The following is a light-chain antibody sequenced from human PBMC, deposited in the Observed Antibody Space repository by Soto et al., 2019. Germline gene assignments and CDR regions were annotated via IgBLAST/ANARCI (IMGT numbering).Light chain of an antibody. CDR2: GAS. Sequence: IVXXXSPXXXSXSPGERATLSCRASQSVSSSSLAWYQQKPGQAPRLLIYGASSRATGIPDRFSGSGSGTDFTLTISRLEPEDFAVYYCQQYGSSPLFTFGPGTKVDIK. V-gene: IGKV3-20*01. J-gene: IGKJ3*01. CDR1: QSVSSSS. CDR3: QQYGSSPLFT.